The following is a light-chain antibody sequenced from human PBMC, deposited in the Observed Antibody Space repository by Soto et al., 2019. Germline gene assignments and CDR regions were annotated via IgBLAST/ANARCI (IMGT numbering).Light chain of an antibody. J-gene: IGLJ1*01. CDR3: SLYTSSDTPFV. Sequence: QSALTQPASVSGSPGQSITISCTGTSSDVCAYDYVSWYQQHPDKAPKLIIYVVSNRPSGVSNRFSGSESGNTASLTISGLQAEDDADYYCSLYTSSDTPFVFGTGTKVTVL. CDR2: VVS. V-gene: IGLV2-14*01. CDR1: SSDVCAYDY.